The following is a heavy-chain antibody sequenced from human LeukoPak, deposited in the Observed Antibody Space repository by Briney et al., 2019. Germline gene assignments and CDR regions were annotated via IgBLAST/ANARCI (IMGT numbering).Heavy chain of an antibody. CDR2: LWSGGTNK. CDR1: WFILSSYG. Sequence: GGSLSLLCAASWFILSSYGMQCVRARPGGGLEGVAFLWSGGTNKYYRDSVMGRFTISRDNSKNTLYLQMNSLGAEDTAVYYCARDRKAVAADYWDQGTLVTVSS. D-gene: IGHD6-19*01. V-gene: IGHV3-33*08. J-gene: IGHJ4*02. CDR3: ARDRKAVAADY.